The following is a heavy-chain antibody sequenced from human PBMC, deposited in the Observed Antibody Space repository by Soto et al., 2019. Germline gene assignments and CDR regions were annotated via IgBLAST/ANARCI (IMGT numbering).Heavy chain of an antibody. D-gene: IGHD3-22*01. J-gene: IGHJ4*02. CDR2: ISVSGDRT. CDR3: AKDGDSISRNKPLDS. V-gene: IGHV3-23*01. Sequence: GGSLRLSCAASGFTFTSYAMCWARKVPGKGVEWVSSISVSGDRTFSADSVKGRFTISRDNSRNTLHLQMNSLRAEDTAVYYCAKDGDSISRNKPLDSWGQGTLVTVSS. CDR1: GFTFTSYA.